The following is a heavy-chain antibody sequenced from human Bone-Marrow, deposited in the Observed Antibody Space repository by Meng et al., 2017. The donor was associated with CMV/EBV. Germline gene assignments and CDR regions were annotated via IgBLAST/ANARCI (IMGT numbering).Heavy chain of an antibody. V-gene: IGHV3-20*04. CDR2: INWNGGST. D-gene: IGHD3-3*01. J-gene: IGHJ4*02. Sequence: GESLKISCAASGFTFDDYGMSWVRQAPGKGLEWVSGINWNGGSTGYADSVKGRFTISRDNSKNTLYLQMNSLRAEDTAVYYCARGGRRFLDYWGQGTLVTVSS. CDR1: GFTFDDYG. CDR3: ARGGRRFLDY.